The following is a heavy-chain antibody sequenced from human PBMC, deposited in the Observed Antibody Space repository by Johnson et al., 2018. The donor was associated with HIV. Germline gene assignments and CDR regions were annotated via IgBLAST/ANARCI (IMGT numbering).Heavy chain of an antibody. J-gene: IGHJ3*02. CDR2: ISGSGGSI. CDR3: VKDLSGSGYSYGQRFWGAFHI. Sequence: VQLVESGGGLVQPGGSRRLSCVASGFTFSNYAMSWVRQAPGKGLKWVSGISGSGGSIYYADSVKGRFTISRDNSRKTLYLEMNRLRVEDTAVYYCVKDLSGSGYSYGQRFWGAFHIWGQGTMVTVSS. V-gene: IGHV3-23*04. CDR1: GFTFSNYA. D-gene: IGHD5-18*01.